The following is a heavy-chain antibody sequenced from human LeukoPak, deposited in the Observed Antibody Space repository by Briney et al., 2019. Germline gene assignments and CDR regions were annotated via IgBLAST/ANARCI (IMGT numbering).Heavy chain of an antibody. CDR2: ISGSGGST. V-gene: IGHV3-23*01. CDR1: GFTFSSYA. D-gene: IGHD3-22*01. CDR3: AKVQAPDSSGFYCYYDY. Sequence: PGRSLRLSCAASGFTFSSYAMSWVRQAPGKGLEWVSTISGSGGSTYYPDSVKGRFITSRDDSKNMLFLQMNSLRAEDTAIYYCAKVQAPDSSGFYCYYDYWGQGTLVSVSS. J-gene: IGHJ4*03.